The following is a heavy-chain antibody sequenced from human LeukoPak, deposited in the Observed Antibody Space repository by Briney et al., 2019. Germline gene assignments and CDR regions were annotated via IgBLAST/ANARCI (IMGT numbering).Heavy chain of an antibody. CDR2: IKPDSGDT. CDR3: VRDRPHNRFDP. Sequence: ASVKVSCKASGYTFSGYYIHWVRRAPGQGLEWMGLIKPDSGDTNYAQNFRGRVTMTRDTSITTAYMELNRLTSDDTAVYYCVRDRPHNRFDPWGQGTLVTVSS. CDR1: GYTFSGYY. J-gene: IGHJ5*02. V-gene: IGHV1-2*02.